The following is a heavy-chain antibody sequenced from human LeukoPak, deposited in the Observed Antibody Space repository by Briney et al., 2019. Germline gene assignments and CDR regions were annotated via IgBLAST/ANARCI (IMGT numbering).Heavy chain of an antibody. J-gene: IGHJ4*02. CDR2: ISGSGGST. Sequence: PGGSLRLSCAASGFTFSSYAMSWVRQAPGKGLEWVSAISGSGGSTYYADSVKGRFTISRDNSKNTLYLQMNSLRAEDTAVYYCAKDQIRWRGGSPGYFDYWGQGTLVTVSS. V-gene: IGHV3-23*01. D-gene: IGHD1-26*01. CDR1: GFTFSSYA. CDR3: AKDQIRWRGGSPGYFDY.